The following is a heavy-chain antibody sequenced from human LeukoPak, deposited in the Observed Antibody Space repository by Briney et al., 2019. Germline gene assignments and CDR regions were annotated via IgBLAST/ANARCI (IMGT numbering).Heavy chain of an antibody. J-gene: IGHJ4*02. CDR3: ARRVSGGSCYDY. Sequence: GGSLRLSCAASGFTFSSYGMHWVRQAPGKGLEWVSAISGSGGSTYYADSVKGRFTISRDNSKNTLYLQMNSLRAEDTAVYYCARRVSGGSCYDYWGQGTLVTVSS. V-gene: IGHV3-23*01. CDR1: GFTFSSYG. CDR2: ISGSGGST. D-gene: IGHD2-15*01.